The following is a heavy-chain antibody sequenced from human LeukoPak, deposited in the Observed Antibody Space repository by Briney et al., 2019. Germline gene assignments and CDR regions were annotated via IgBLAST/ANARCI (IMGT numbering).Heavy chain of an antibody. CDR1: GFTFSSYA. CDR2: ISGSGGST. D-gene: IGHD1-7*01. J-gene: IGHJ4*02. Sequence: GGSLRLSCAASGFTFSSYAMSWVRQAPGKGLEWVSAISGSGGSTYYADSVKGRFTISRDNAKNSLYLQMNSLRVEDTAVYYCAREPTGTTSLDYWGQGTLVTVSS. V-gene: IGHV3-23*01. CDR3: AREPTGTTSLDY.